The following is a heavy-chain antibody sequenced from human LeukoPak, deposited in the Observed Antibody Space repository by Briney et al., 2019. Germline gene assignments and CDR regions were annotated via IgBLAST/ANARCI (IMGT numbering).Heavy chain of an antibody. J-gene: IGHJ4*02. CDR1: GYTFTSYG. CDR3: ARARSIGSFDY. CDR2: INPNSGGT. Sequence: ASVKVSCKASGYTFTSYGISWVRQAPGQGLEWMGWINPNSGGTNYAQKFQGRVTMTRDTSISTAYMELSRLRSDDTAVYYCARARSIGSFDYWGQGTLVTVSS. D-gene: IGHD2/OR15-2a*01. V-gene: IGHV1-2*02.